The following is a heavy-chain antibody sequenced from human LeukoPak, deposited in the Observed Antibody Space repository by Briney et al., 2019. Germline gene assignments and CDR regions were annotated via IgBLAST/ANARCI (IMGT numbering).Heavy chain of an antibody. Sequence: PGGSLRLSCTASGFTFGDYATSWFRQAPGKGLEWVGFMGGKAYGGTTEYAASVKDRFTISRDDSKSIAYLQMNSLKTEDTAVYYCTRVPIRTVTMIVVIRGHDAFDIWGQGTTVTVSS. CDR2: MGGKAYGGTT. V-gene: IGHV3-49*03. CDR3: TRVPIRTVTMIVVIRGHDAFDI. CDR1: GFTFGDYA. D-gene: IGHD3-22*01. J-gene: IGHJ3*02.